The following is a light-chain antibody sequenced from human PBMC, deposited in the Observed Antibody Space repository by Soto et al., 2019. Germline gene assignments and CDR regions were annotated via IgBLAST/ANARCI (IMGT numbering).Light chain of an antibody. V-gene: IGKV3-15*01. J-gene: IGKJ4*01. CDR2: GAS. CDR1: QSVSSN. Sequence: EIVMTQSPATLSVSPGERATLSCRASQSVSSNLAWYQQKPGQAPRLLIYGASTRATGIPDRFSGSGSGTDFTLTISRLEPEDFAVYYCQQHNGWPLTFGGGTKVDIK. CDR3: QQHNGWPLT.